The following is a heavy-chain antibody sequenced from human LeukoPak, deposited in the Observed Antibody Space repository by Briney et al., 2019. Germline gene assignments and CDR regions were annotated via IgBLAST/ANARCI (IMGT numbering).Heavy chain of an antibody. CDR1: GYTFTNYG. V-gene: IGHV1-18*01. CDR2: ISAYNGNT. D-gene: IGHD2-15*01. Sequence: ASVKVSCKASGYTFTNYGISWVRQAPGQGLEWLGWISAYNGNTNYSQKFQGRVTITRDTSASTAYMELSSLRSEDTAVYYCASTNYQYCSGGSCYRTWGQGTLVTVSS. J-gene: IGHJ5*02. CDR3: ASTNYQYCSGGSCYRT.